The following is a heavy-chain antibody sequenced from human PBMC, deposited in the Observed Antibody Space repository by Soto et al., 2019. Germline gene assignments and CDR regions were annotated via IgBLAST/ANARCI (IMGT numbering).Heavy chain of an antibody. CDR3: ARSYSVFDY. J-gene: IGHJ4*02. V-gene: IGHV3-7*01. D-gene: IGHD5-18*01. CDR2: IKQDGSEK. Sequence: GGSLRLSCAASGFTFSNYWMTWVRQAPGKGLEWVANIKQDGSEKYYVDSVKGRFTISRDNAKNSLYLQMNSLRAEDTAVYYCARSYSVFDYWGQGTLVTVSS. CDR1: GFTFSNYW.